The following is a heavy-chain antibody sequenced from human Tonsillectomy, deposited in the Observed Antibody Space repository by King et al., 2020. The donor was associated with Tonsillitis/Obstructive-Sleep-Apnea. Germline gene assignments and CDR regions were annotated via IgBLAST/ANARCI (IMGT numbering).Heavy chain of an antibody. CDR1: GFTCSSYA. D-gene: IGHD2-15*01. Sequence: VQLVESGGGLVQPGGSLRLSCAASGFTCSSYAMSWVRQAPGKGLEGVSAISGRGGSTYYEDSVKGRFTISRDNSKNTLYLQVNSLRAEDTAVYYCAKEGYCSGGSCYGNDAFDIWGQGTMVTVSS. CDR3: AKEGYCSGGSCYGNDAFDI. V-gene: IGHV3-23*04. CDR2: ISGRGGST. J-gene: IGHJ3*02.